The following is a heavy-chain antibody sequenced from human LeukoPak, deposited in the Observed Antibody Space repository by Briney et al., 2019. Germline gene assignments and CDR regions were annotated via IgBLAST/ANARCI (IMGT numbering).Heavy chain of an antibody. CDR2: IYTSGST. J-gene: IGHJ4*02. CDR1: GGSISSGSYY. V-gene: IGHV4-61*02. Sequence: SETLSLTCTVSGGSISSGSYYWSWIRQPAGKGLEWIGRIYTSGSTNYNPSLKSRVTISVDTSKSRFSLKLSSVTAADTAVYYCARVHPSLGATIWVGFDYWGQGTLVTVSS. CDR3: ARVHPSLGATIWVGFDY. D-gene: IGHD5-12*01.